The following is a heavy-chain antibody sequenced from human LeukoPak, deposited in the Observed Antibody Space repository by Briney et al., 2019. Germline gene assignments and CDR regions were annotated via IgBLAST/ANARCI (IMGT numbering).Heavy chain of an antibody. D-gene: IGHD5-18*01. J-gene: IGHJ4*02. Sequence: PSETLSLTCTVSGGSISSYYWSWIRQPPGKGLEWIGYIYYSGSTNYNPSLKSRVTMSVDTSKNQFSLKLSSVTAADSAVYYCARRSGYSYGYYFDYWGQGTLVTVSS. CDR2: IYYSGST. CDR3: ARRSGYSYGYYFDY. V-gene: IGHV4-59*08. CDR1: GGSISSYY.